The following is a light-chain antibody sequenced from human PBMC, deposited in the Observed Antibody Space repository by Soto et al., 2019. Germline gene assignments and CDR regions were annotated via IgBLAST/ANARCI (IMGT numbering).Light chain of an antibody. CDR3: QQYGGSPLT. CDR2: EAS. J-gene: IGKJ1*01. Sequence: EIVVTQSPATLSLSPGERATISCRASQSGSSYLAWYKQNPGQAPRLLSYEASNRATGIPARVSGSGSETDFTLTISRREPVDFALYYCQQYGGSPLTFGQGTKVDI. CDR1: QSGSSY. V-gene: IGKV3-11*01.